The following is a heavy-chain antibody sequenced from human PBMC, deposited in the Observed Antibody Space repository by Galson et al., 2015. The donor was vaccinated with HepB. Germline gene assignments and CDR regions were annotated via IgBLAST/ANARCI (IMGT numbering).Heavy chain of an antibody. V-gene: IGHV1-2*02. J-gene: IGHJ5*02. CDR2: INPNSGGT. Sequence: SVKVSCKASGYTFTGYYMHWVRQAPGQGLEWMGWINPNSGGTYYAQKFQGRVTMTRDTSISTAYMELSRLRSDDTAVYYCAFGMYDFTGWFDTWGQGTLVTVSS. D-gene: IGHD3-3*01. CDR3: AFGMYDFTGWFDT. CDR1: GYTFTGYY.